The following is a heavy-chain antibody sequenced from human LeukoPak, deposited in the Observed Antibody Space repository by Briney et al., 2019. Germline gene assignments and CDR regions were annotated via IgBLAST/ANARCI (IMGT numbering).Heavy chain of an antibody. J-gene: IGHJ5*02. CDR1: GFTFSSYS. Sequence: GGSLRPSCAASGFTFSSYSMNWVRQAPGKGLEWVSYISSSSSTIYYADSVKGRFTISRDNAKNSLYLQMNSLRDEDTAVYYCAREYPPAYYDFWSGYLSPAWFDPWGQGTLVTVSS. CDR3: AREYPPAYYDFWSGYLSPAWFDP. CDR2: ISSSSSTI. D-gene: IGHD3-3*01. V-gene: IGHV3-48*02.